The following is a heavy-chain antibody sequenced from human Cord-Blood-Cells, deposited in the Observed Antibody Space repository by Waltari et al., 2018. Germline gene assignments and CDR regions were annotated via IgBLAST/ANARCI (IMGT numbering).Heavy chain of an antibody. CDR2: IIPILGIA. CDR1: GGTFSSYA. Sequence: QVQLVQSGAEVKKSGSSVKVSCKASGGTFSSYAISWVRQAPGQGLEWMGRIIPILGIANYAQKFQGRVTITADKSTSTAYMELSSLRSEDTAVYYCARLIAARAFDIWGQGTMVTVSS. CDR3: ARLIAARAFDI. D-gene: IGHD6-6*01. V-gene: IGHV1-69*09. J-gene: IGHJ3*02.